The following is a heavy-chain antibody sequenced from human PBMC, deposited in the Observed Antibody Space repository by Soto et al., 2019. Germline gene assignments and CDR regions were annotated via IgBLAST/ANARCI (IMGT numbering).Heavy chain of an antibody. Sequence: QVQLQESGPGLVKPSGTLSLTCAVSGGSISNNNWWSWVRQPPGKGLEWIGEIYHSGSTNYNPSLKSRGTISVDKPKNEFSLKLGSVTAADTAMYYCARAGDYPLTGAFDVWGQGTMVTVSS. D-gene: IGHD4-17*01. CDR2: IYHSGST. CDR1: GGSISNNNW. V-gene: IGHV4-4*02. J-gene: IGHJ3*01. CDR3: ARAGDYPLTGAFDV.